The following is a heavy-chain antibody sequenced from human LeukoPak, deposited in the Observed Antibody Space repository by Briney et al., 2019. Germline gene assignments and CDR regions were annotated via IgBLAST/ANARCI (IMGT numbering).Heavy chain of an antibody. J-gene: IGHJ6*02. CDR3: ARGTLYSSGSYYYYGMDV. CDR1: GYTFTSYD. CDR2: MNPNSGNT. Sequence: GASVKVSCKASGYTFTSYDINWVRQATGQGLEWMGWMNPNSGNTGYAQKFQGRVTMTRNTSISTAYMELSSLRSEDTAVYYCARGTLYSSGSYYYYGMDVWGQGTTVTVSS. D-gene: IGHD6-19*01. V-gene: IGHV1-8*01.